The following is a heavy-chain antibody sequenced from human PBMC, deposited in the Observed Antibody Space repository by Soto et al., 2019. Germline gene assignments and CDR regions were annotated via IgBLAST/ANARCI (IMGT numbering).Heavy chain of an antibody. V-gene: IGHV4-30-2*01. Sequence: TLSLTCGASGGSINSGGYSWSWIRQPPGRGLERIGNIYPSGSANYSPSLKTRVTISVDRSMNQFSLNLGSVTAADTAVYYCAREIFPYGMDVWGPGTTVTVSS. CDR2: IYPSGSA. CDR3: AREIFPYGMDV. CDR1: GGSINSGGYS. J-gene: IGHJ6*02. D-gene: IGHD3-3*01.